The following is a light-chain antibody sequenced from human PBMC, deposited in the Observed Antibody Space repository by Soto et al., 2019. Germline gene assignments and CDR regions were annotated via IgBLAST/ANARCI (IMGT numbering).Light chain of an antibody. V-gene: IGKV3-15*01. J-gene: IGKJ5*01. CDR3: QQHNNWPPIT. Sequence: MTQSPSSVSASVGDRVTITCRASQGISSWLAWYQQKPGQAPRLLMYGSSIRATGIPARFSGSGSGTEFTLTISSLQSEDFAVYYCQQHNNWPPITFGQGTRLEIK. CDR1: QGISSW. CDR2: GSS.